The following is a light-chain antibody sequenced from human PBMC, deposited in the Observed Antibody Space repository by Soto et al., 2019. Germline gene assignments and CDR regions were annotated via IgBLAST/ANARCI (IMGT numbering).Light chain of an antibody. V-gene: IGLV2-14*01. J-gene: IGLJ1*01. Sequence: QSALTQPASVSGSPGQSITISCTGTSSDVGGYIYVSWCQQHPGKAPKLMIHEVSNRPSGVSNRFSGSKSGNTASLTISGLHAEDEADYYCSSYTVNNTYVFGTGTKLTVL. CDR3: SSYTVNNTYV. CDR2: EVS. CDR1: SSDVGGYIY.